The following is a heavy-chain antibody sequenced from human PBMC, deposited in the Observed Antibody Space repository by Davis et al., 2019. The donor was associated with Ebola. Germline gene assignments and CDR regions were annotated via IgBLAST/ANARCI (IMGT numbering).Heavy chain of an antibody. Sequence: PSETLSLTCTVSGDSISSSDHYWGWIRRAPGKGLQWVGTFYYNLATHYSPSLKSRVIISVDTSKNQFSLRLNSVTAADTAIYYCAREGYRGGGFDYWGQGTLVPVSS. CDR3: AREGYRGGGFDY. J-gene: IGHJ4*02. CDR2: FYYNLAT. V-gene: IGHV4-39*07. CDR1: GDSISSSDHY. D-gene: IGHD2-21*01.